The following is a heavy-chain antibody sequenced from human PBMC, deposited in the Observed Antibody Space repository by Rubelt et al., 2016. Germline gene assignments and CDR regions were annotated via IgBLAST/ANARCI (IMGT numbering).Heavy chain of an antibody. Sequence: EVQLVESGGGLVQPGGALRLSCAASGFTLSTYSMNWVRQAPGKGLEWVAYFRYRSGFIHYADSVMGRLTIPSDNAKNSLYLQMNSLRDEDTAVYYCARVGDRSSDNNWFDPWGQGTLVTVSS. CDR2: FRYRSGFI. J-gene: IGHJ5*02. CDR3: ARVGDRSSDNNWFDP. V-gene: IGHV3-48*02. CDR1: GFTLSTYS. D-gene: IGHD6-6*01.